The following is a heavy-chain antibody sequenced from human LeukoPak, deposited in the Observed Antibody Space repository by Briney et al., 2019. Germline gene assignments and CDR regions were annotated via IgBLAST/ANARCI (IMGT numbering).Heavy chain of an antibody. J-gene: IGHJ4*02. CDR3: ARVSGSYLYYVDY. V-gene: IGHV4-59*01. CDR2: IYYSGRT. CDR1: GGSISSYY. Sequence: SETLSLTCAVSGGSISSYYWSWIRHRPGNPLEWIGYIYYSGRTNYNPSLTSRVTISVDTSKTHFSLKLSSVTAADTAVYHCARVSGSYLYYVDYSGQGTLPSVS. D-gene: IGHD1-26*01.